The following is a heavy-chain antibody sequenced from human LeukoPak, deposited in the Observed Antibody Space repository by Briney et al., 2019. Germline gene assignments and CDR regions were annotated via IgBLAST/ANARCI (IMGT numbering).Heavy chain of an antibody. CDR1: GFTFSSYG. CDR2: ISSSSSYI. Sequence: GGSLRLSCAASGFTFSSYGMSWVRQAPGKGLEWVSSISSSSSYIYYADSVKGRFTISRDNAKNSLYLQMNSLRAEDTAVYYCARVRGGDYAFDYWGQGTLVTVSS. J-gene: IGHJ4*02. V-gene: IGHV3-21*01. CDR3: ARVRGGDYAFDY. D-gene: IGHD4-17*01.